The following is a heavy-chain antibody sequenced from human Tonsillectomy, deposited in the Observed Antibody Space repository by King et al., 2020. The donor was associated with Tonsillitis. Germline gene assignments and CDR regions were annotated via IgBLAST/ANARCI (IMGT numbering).Heavy chain of an antibody. J-gene: IGHJ4*02. V-gene: IGHV3-15*07. CDR1: GFTFSNAW. CDR2: IKSKTDGGTT. Sequence: VQLVESGGGLVKPGGSLRLSCAASGFTFSNAWMNWVRQAPGKGLEWVGRIKSKTDGGTTDYAAPVKGRFTISRDDSKNTRYLQMNSLKTEDTAVYYCTTGIVVVPAAPEPSDYWGQGTLVTVSS. D-gene: IGHD2-2*01. CDR3: TTGIVVVPAAPEPSDY.